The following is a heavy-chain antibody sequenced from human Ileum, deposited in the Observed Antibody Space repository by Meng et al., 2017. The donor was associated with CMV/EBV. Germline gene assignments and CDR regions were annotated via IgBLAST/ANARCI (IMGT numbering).Heavy chain of an antibody. V-gene: IGHV3-48*04. J-gene: IGHJ4*02. D-gene: IGHD3-3*01. CDR1: GFTFGSYS. CDR3: ARDMFGVVSPIDY. Sequence: GESLKISCAASGFTFGSYSMNWVRQAPGKGLEWVSYISSSSSTIYYTDSVKGRFTISRDNAKNSLYLQMNSLRAEDTAVYYCARDMFGVVSPIDYWGQGTLVTVSS. CDR2: ISSSSSTI.